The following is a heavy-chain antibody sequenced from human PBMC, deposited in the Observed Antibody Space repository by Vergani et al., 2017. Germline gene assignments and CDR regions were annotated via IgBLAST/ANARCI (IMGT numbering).Heavy chain of an antibody. J-gene: IGHJ5*02. D-gene: IGHD5-18*01. CDR1: GASVNSYY. V-gene: IGHV4-59*02. CDR3: ASDTHSGQRADR. CDR2: VSFRGDT. Sequence: QAQLQESGPGLVKPSETLSLTCTVSGASVNSYYWSWIRQPPGKGLEWMGYVSFRGDTLYDPSVKGRMTISLNTSSNQFSLTLTSVTAADTAVYYCASDTHSGQRADRWGQGILVTVTS.